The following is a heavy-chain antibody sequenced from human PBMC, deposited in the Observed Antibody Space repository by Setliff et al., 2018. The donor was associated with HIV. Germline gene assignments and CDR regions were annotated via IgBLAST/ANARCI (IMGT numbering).Heavy chain of an antibody. J-gene: IGHJ4*02. CDR3: ARHGDYTFWSGYYFDF. CDR2: IFDSGTT. V-gene: IGHV4-59*08. CDR1: GGSITSYY. D-gene: IGHD3-3*01. Sequence: SETLSLTCTVSGGSITSYYWNWIRQSPGKGLEWIGYIFDSGTTKYNPSVTSRVTISVDASKNQFFLQLISVTAADTAVYYCARHGDYTFWSGYYFDFWGQGTLVTVSS.